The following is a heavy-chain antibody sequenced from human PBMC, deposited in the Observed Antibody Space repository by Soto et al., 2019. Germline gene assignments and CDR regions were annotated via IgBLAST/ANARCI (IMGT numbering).Heavy chain of an antibody. V-gene: IGHV3-49*04. CDR3: TREFGIHSPFSY. D-gene: IGHD3-16*01. J-gene: IGHJ4*02. Sequence: GGSLRLPCTTSGFTFGDYAISWVRQAPGKGLEWVGFIRSKAYDETTEYAASVKGRFTISRDDSKSIAYLQMNSLKTDDTAVYFCTREFGIHSPFSYWGQGTLVTVSS. CDR2: IRSKAYDETT. CDR1: GFTFGDYA.